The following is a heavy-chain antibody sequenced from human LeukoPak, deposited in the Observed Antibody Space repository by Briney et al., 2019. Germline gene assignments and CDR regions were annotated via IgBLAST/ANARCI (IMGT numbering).Heavy chain of an antibody. V-gene: IGHV3-30*04. Sequence: PGRSLRLSCAASGFTFSSYAMHWVRQAPGKGLEWVAVISYDGVNKYYADSVKGRFTISRDNAKNSLYLQMNSLRAEDMAVYYCARVSSVWQLVARGAIDYWGQGTLVTVSS. D-gene: IGHD6-6*01. CDR3: ARVSSVWQLVARGAIDY. CDR2: ISYDGVNK. CDR1: GFTFSSYA. J-gene: IGHJ4*02.